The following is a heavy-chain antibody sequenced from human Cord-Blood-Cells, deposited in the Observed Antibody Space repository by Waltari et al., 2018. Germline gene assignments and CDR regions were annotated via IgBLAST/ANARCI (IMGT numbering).Heavy chain of an antibody. CDR2: ISGSGGSK. CDR1: GFTFSSYA. D-gene: IGHD3-10*01. V-gene: IGHV3-23*01. J-gene: IGHJ4*02. CDR3: AKVPTVESGSWSYYDY. Sequence: EVQLLESGGGLVQPGGSLRLSCAASGFTFSSYAMSLVRQAPGKGLEWVSAISGSGGSKYYADSVKGRFTISGDNSKNTLYLQMSSLRAEDTAVYYFAKVPTVESGSWSYYDYWGQGTLVTVSS.